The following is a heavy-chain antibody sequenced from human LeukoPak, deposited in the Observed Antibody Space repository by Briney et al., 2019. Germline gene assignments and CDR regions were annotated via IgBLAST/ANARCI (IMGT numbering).Heavy chain of an antibody. D-gene: IGHD3-22*01. J-gene: IGHJ4*02. V-gene: IGHV1-2*02. CDR1: GYTFTGYY. CDR2: INPNSGGT. Sequence: GASVKVSCRASGYTFTGYYMHWVRQAPGQGLERMGWINPNSGGTNYAQKFQGRVTMTRDTSISTAYMELSKLRSDDTAVYYCARGVIVVVRGYYFDYWGQGTLVTVSS. CDR3: ARGVIVVVRGYYFDY.